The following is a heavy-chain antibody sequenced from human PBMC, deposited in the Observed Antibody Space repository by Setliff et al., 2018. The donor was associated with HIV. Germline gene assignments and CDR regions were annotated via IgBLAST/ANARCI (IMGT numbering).Heavy chain of an antibody. CDR2: IIPILGIA. CDR1: GGTFSSYA. D-gene: IGHD6-19*01. V-gene: IGHV1-69*10. Sequence: SVKVSCKASGGTFSSYAISWVRQAPGQGLEWMGGIIPILGIANYAQKFQGRVTITADESTSTAYMELSSLRSEDTAVYYCARVSGIAVAGGWFHGINYFDYWGQGTLVTVSS. CDR3: ARVSGIAVAGGWFHGINYFDY. J-gene: IGHJ4*02.